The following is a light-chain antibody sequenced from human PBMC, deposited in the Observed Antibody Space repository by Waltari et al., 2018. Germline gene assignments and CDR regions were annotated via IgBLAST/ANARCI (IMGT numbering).Light chain of an antibody. J-gene: IGLJ1*01. CDR2: DVS. CDR1: TSDVGGXNY. CDR3: CSXXXXRXX. Sequence: SALTQPRXXXGSPGXXVTISXTGTTSDVGGXNYVSWYQQPPGKAPKLMIYDVSKRXXXXPXRXSGSXXXXTASLTXXXXQAEDXAXXXCCSXXXXRXXFGTXTXVTVX. V-gene: IGLV2-11*01.